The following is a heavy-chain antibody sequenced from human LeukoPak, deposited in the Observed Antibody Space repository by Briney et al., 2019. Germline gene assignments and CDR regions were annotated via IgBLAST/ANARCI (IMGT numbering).Heavy chain of an antibody. Sequence: PGGSLRLSCAASGFTVSSNYMTWVRQAPGKGLEWVSGINDSGGSTYYADSVRGRFTISRDNFRNTVYLQMNSLRAEDTAVYYCAKERGYSGSVLDYWGQGTLVTVSS. V-gene: IGHV3-23*01. D-gene: IGHD1-26*01. J-gene: IGHJ4*02. CDR3: AKERGYSGSVLDY. CDR1: GFTVSSNY. CDR2: INDSGGST.